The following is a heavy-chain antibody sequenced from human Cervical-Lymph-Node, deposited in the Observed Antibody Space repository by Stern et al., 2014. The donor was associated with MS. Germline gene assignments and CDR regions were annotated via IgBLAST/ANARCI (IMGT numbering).Heavy chain of an antibody. CDR2: IYHSGST. CDR3: AREEQQLVHGNWFDP. CDR1: GYSISSGYY. J-gene: IGHJ5*02. V-gene: IGHV4-38-2*02. D-gene: IGHD6-13*01. Sequence: QVQLQESGPGLVKPSETLSLTCTVSGYSISSGYYWGWIRQPPGKGLEWIGNIYHSGSTYYNPSLKRRVTISVDTSKNQFSLKLSSVTAADTAVYYCAREEQQLVHGNWFDPWGQGTLVTVSS.